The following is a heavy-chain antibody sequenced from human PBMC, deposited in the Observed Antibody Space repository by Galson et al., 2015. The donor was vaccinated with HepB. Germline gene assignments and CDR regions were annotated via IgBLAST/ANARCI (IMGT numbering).Heavy chain of an antibody. CDR2: ISSSSSTI. J-gene: IGHJ4*02. CDR3: ARDGSPNPKRIAAPFDY. CDR1: GFTFSSYS. V-gene: IGHV3-48*02. D-gene: IGHD6-13*01. Sequence: SLRLSCAASGFTFSSYSMNWVRQAPGKGLEWVSYISSSSSTIYYADSVKSRFTISRDNAKNSLYLQMNSLRDEDTAVYYCARDGSPNPKRIAAPFDYWGQGTLVTVSS.